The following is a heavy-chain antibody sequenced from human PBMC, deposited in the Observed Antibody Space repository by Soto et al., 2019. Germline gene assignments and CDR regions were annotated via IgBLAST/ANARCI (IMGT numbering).Heavy chain of an antibody. J-gene: IGHJ3*02. Sequence: QVTLKESGPPLVRPTETLTLTCSVSGFSLSHTDMGVSWIRQPPGKPLEWLAHIFSDGDTSYSPSLQSRLTSSGETSKNQVVLHLADLDSVDTAVYFCARMDSGTYYDAFETWGQGTMVTVSS. D-gene: IGHD1-26*01. CDR2: IFSDGDT. CDR1: GFSLSHTDMG. CDR3: ARMDSGTYYDAFET. V-gene: IGHV2-26*01.